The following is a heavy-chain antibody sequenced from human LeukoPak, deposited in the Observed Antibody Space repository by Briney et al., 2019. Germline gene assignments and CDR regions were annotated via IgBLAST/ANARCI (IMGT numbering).Heavy chain of an antibody. V-gene: IGHV3-49*04. Sequence: GGSLRLSCAASGFTFSSYAMSWVRQAPGKGPEWVTFIRSKNYGGSIDYAASVRGRFTVSRDDSKGILYLQMNSLKVEDTALYYCLRDKSMASTTWYWFDPWGQGTLVTVSS. D-gene: IGHD2-2*01. CDR1: GFTFSSYA. CDR2: IRSKNYGGSI. CDR3: LRDKSMASTTWYWFDP. J-gene: IGHJ5*02.